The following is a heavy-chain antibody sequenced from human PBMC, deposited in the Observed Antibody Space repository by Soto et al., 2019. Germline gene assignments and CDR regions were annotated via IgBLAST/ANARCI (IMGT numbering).Heavy chain of an antibody. CDR1: GFSLSTSGVG. D-gene: IGHD6-19*01. J-gene: IGHJ4*02. V-gene: IGHV2-5*01. CDR3: AHRRVAVAGFDY. CDR2: IYWNDDK. Sequence: SGPTLVNPPQTLTLTCTFSGFSLSTSGVGVGWIRQPPGKALEWLALIYWNDDKRYSPSLKSRLTITKDTSKNQVVLTMTNMDPVDTATYYCAHRRVAVAGFDYWGQGTLVTVSS.